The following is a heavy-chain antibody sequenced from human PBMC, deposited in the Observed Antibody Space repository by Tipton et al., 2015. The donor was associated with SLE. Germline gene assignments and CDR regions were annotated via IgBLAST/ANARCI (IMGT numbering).Heavy chain of an antibody. CDR3: ARDWYDMFGMAV. Sequence: QLVQSGPEVKKPGASVKVSCKASGYTFTSYDINWVRQATGQGLEWMGWMNPNSGNTGYAQKFQGRVTMTRNTSVSTAYMELSSLRWVDTVVYYCARDWYDMFGMAVGGQGTSAPAPS. J-gene: IGHJ6*02. CDR1: GYTFTSYD. V-gene: IGHV1-8*01. CDR2: MNPNSGNT. D-gene: IGHD3-22*01.